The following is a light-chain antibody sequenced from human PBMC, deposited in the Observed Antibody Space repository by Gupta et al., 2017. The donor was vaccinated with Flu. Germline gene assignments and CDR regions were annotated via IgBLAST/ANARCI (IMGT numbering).Light chain of an antibody. Sequence: QTVVTQEPSFSVSPGGTVTLTCALHSGSVSTYFYPSWYQQAPGQPPRTLIYSTNIRSSGVPDRFSGSIVGHKAALTITGAQSEDECHYFCMLYMNTTIFFGGGTKLTVL. CDR1: SGSVSTYFY. J-gene: IGLJ2*01. CDR3: MLYMNTTIF. CDR2: STN. V-gene: IGLV8-61*01.